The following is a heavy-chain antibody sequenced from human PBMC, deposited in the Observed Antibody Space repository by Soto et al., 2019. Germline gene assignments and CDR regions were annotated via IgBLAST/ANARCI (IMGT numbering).Heavy chain of an antibody. J-gene: IGHJ6*02. CDR3: AEDKGCGGDCYGYYYYGMDV. D-gene: IGHD2-21*02. V-gene: IGHV3-9*01. CDR1: GFTFDDYA. Sequence: PGGSLRLSCAASGFTFDDYAMHWVRQAPGKGLEWVSGISWNSGSIGYADSVKGRFTISRDNAKNSLYLQMNSLRAEDTALYYCAEDKGCGGDCYGYYYYGMDVWGQGTTVTVSS. CDR2: ISWNSGSI.